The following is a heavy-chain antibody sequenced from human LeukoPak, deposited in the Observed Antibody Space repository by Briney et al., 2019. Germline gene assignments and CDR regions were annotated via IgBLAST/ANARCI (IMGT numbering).Heavy chain of an antibody. Sequence: QTPSLTSAISRDSASSTSAAWNWIRQSPTSGLEWLGMTYYKTKWNNDYAVSVKSRITINPDTTKNQFSLQLNSVTPEDTAVYYCARGTMIVVVKEDYWGQGTLVTVSS. J-gene: IGHJ4*02. CDR1: RDSASSTSAA. V-gene: IGHV6-1*01. CDR3: ARGTMIVVVKEDY. D-gene: IGHD3-22*01. CDR2: TYYKTKWNN.